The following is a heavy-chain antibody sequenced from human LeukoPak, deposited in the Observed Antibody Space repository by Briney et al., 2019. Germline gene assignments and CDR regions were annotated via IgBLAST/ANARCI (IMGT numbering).Heavy chain of an antibody. J-gene: IGHJ5*02. CDR1: GGSISSYY. CDR2: IYTSGST. Sequence: SETLSLTRTVSGGSISSYYWSWIRQPPGKGLEWIGYIYTSGSTNYNPSLKSRVTISVDTSKNQFSLKLSSVTAADTAVYYCARHPPAYDFWSGYYGSNWFDPWGQGTLVTVSS. V-gene: IGHV4-4*09. D-gene: IGHD3-3*01. CDR3: ARHPPAYDFWSGYYGSNWFDP.